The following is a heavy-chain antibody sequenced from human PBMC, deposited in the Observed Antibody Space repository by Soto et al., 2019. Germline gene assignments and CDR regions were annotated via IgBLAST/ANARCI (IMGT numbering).Heavy chain of an antibody. CDR3: ARGGLLPDY. V-gene: IGHV4-30-2*01. CDR2: ISHSGST. J-gene: IGHJ4*02. Sequence: QLQLQESGSGLVKPSQTLSLTCAVSGGSTSSGGYSWSWLRQPPGKGLEWIGYISHSGSTYYNPSLKRRVTISVETSKNQFSLRLSSVTAGDTAVYYCARGGLLPDYWGQGTLVTVSS. CDR1: GGSTSSGGYS. D-gene: IGHD6-19*01.